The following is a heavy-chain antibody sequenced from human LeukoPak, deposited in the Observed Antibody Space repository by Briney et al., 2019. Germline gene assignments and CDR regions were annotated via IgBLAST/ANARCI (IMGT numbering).Heavy chain of an antibody. J-gene: IGHJ4*02. CDR2: ISGSGGST. CDR1: GFTFSSYG. V-gene: IGHV3-23*01. Sequence: GGSLRLSCAASGFTFSSYGMSWVRQAPGKGLEWVSAISGSGGSTYYADSVKGRFTISRDNSKNTLYLQMNSLRAEDTAVYYCAKAYSSGWYVRNGFDYWGQGTLVTVSS. D-gene: IGHD6-19*01. CDR3: AKAYSSGWYVRNGFDY.